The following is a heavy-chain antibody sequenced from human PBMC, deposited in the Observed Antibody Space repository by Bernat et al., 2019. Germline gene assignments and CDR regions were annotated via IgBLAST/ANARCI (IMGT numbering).Heavy chain of an antibody. V-gene: IGHV3-15*01. CDR1: GFTFSNAW. CDR3: TTGGLRWGTG. D-gene: IGHD4-23*01. J-gene: IGHJ4*02. CDR2: IKSKTDGGTT. Sequence: EVQLVESGGGLVKPGGSLRLSCAASGFTFSNAWMSWVRQAPGKGLEWVGRIKSKTDGGTTDCAAPVKGRFTISRDESRNTLYLQRNSLKTEDTAVYYCTTGGLRWGTGWGQGTLVTVSS.